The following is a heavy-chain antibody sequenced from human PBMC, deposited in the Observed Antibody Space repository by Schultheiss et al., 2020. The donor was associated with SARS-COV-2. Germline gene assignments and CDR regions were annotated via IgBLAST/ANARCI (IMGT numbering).Heavy chain of an antibody. CDR3: ARDSDTAMVPGSYDY. V-gene: IGHV3-30*01. CDR2: VLSDGNDK. CDR1: GFTFSSYA. Sequence: GGSLRLSCAASGFTFSSYAMSWVRQAPGKGLEWVAVVLSDGNDKYYADSVKGRFTISRDNSKNTLYLQMNSLRTEDTAVYYCARDSDTAMVPGSYDYWGQGTLVTVSS. J-gene: IGHJ4*02. D-gene: IGHD5-18*01.